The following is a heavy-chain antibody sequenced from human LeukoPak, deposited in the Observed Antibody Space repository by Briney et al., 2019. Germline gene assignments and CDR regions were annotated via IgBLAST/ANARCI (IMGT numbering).Heavy chain of an antibody. Sequence: SETLSLTCAVYGGSFSGYYWSWIRQPPGKGLEWIGEINHSGSTNYNPSLKSRVTISVDTSKNQFSLKLSSVTAADTAVYYCARKAPSRLGYFQHWGQGTLVTVSS. CDR2: INHSGST. V-gene: IGHV4-34*01. CDR3: ARKAPSRLGYFQH. CDR1: GGSFSGYY. J-gene: IGHJ1*01. D-gene: IGHD3-22*01.